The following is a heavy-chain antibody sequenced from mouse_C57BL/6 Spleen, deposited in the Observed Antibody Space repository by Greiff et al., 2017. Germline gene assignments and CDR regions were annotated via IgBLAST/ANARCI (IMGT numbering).Heavy chain of an antibody. D-gene: IGHD1-1*01. CDR2: IYPRSGNT. Sequence: VNLVESGAELARPGASVKLSCKASGYTFTSYGISWVKQRTGQGLEWIGEIYPRSGNTYYNEKFKGKATLTADKSSSTAYMELRSLTSEDSAFYFCARITPVVATGDYWGQGTTRTVSS. V-gene: IGHV1-81*01. CDR3: ARITPVVATGDY. CDR1: GYTFTSYG. J-gene: IGHJ2*01.